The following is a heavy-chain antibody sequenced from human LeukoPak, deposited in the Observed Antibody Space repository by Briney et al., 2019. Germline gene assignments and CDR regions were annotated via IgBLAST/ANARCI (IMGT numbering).Heavy chain of an antibody. CDR1: GFTVNNHA. CDR2: ITVNGDGT. J-gene: IGHJ4*02. D-gene: IGHD6-19*01. V-gene: IGHV3-23*01. CDR3: AKDRLGAMAEYPDY. Sequence: GGSLRLSCAASGFTVNNHAMSWARQAPGKGLEWVSSITVNGDGTNYADAVKGRFTISRDNSKNTAYLQMNSLRADDTAKYYCAKDRLGAMAEYPDYWGQGTLVTVSS.